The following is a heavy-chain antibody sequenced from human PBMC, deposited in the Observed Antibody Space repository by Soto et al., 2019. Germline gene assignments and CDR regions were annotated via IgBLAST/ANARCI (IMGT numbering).Heavy chain of an antibody. J-gene: IGHJ3*02. V-gene: IGHV3-74*01. CDR3: AKSSSGAFDI. D-gene: IGHD3-10*01. CDR1: GFTFSTYW. CDR2: IETDGSTT. Sequence: EVQLVESGGGLVQAGGSLRLSCAASGFTFSTYWMHWVRQAPGKGLVWVSLIETDGSTTRYADSVKGRFTISRDNAKNTMYLQMNSLRAEDTAVYYCAKSSSGAFDIWGQGTMVTVSS.